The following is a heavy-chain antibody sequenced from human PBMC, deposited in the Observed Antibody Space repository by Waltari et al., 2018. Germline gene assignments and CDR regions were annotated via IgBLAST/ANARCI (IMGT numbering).Heavy chain of an antibody. V-gene: IGHV3-64*01. D-gene: IGHD3-16*01. CDR1: GSTFSRHA. Sequence: EVQLVESGGGLVQPGGSLRLSCAASGSTFSRHAMFWVRQAPGKGLEYVSGISSNGVSTYYASSVKARFTISRDNSKNTLYLQMGSLRPEDTAVYYCARLLGETTGWFDPWGQGTLVTISS. CDR3: ARLLGETTGWFDP. J-gene: IGHJ5*02. CDR2: ISSNGVST.